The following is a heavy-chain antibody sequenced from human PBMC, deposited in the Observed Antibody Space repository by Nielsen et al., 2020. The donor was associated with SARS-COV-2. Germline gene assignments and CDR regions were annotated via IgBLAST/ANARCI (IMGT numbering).Heavy chain of an antibody. D-gene: IGHD3-10*01. CDR3: ARPGVSGSSYYYYGMDV. V-gene: IGHV1-46*01. CDR2: INPSGGST. CDR1: GYTFTSYY. Sequence: ASVKVSCKASGYTFTSYYMHWVRQAPGQGLEWMGIINPSGGSTSYAQKFRGRVTMTRDTSTSTVYMELSSLRSEDTAVYYCARPGVSGSSYYYYGMDVWGQGTTVTVSS. J-gene: IGHJ6*02.